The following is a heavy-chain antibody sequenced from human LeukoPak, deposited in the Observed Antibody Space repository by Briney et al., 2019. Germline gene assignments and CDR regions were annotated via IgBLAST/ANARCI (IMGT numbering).Heavy chain of an antibody. J-gene: IGHJ5*02. CDR2: INHSGST. V-gene: IGHV4-34*01. CDR3: ARPLGGPRGGWFDP. Sequence: SETLSPTCAVYGGSFSGYYWSWIRQPPGKGLEWIGEINHSGSTNYNPSLKSRVTISVDTSKNQFSLKLSSVTAADTAVYYCARPLGGPRGGWFDPWGQGTLVTVSS. CDR1: GGSFSGYY. D-gene: IGHD3-16*01.